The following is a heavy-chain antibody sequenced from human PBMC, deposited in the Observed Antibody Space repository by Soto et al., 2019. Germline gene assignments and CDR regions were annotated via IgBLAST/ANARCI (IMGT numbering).Heavy chain of an antibody. Sequence: ASVKVSCKASGYTFTSYDINWVRQATGQGLEWMGWMNPNSGNTGYAQKFQGRVTMTRNTSISTAYMELSSLRSEDTAVYYCARGLRPRYYYDSSGYSPIDYWGQGTLVTVPQ. CDR2: MNPNSGNT. V-gene: IGHV1-8*01. CDR3: ARGLRPRYYYDSSGYSPIDY. J-gene: IGHJ4*02. CDR1: GYTFTSYD. D-gene: IGHD3-22*01.